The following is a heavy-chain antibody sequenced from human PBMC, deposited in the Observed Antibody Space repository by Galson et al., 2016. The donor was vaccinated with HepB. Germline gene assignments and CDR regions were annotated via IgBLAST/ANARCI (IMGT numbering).Heavy chain of an antibody. J-gene: IGHJ4*02. D-gene: IGHD3-10*01. CDR2: ISAYNGDT. Sequence: SVKVSCKVSGYTFTNYGLSWVRQAPGQGLEYMGWISAYNGDTNYAQNLQGRVTMATDTSTSTAYMELRSLRSDDTAVYYCARGAGGYFDYWGQGTLVTVSS. V-gene: IGHV1-18*01. CDR1: GYTFTNYG. CDR3: ARGAGGYFDY.